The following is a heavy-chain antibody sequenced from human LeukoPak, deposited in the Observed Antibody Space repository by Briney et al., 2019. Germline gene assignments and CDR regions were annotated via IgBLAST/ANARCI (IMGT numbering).Heavy chain of an antibody. CDR1: GLTFRNYG. V-gene: IGHV3-30*18. Sequence: PGGSLRLSCAASGLTFRNYGMHWVRQAPGKGLEWVAVVSYDGKNTYYVDSVKGRFTVSRDNSRNTLYLQMNSLRVEDTAVYYCANLRGNNWYIEYWGQRTLVTVSS. CDR3: ANLRGNNWYIEY. CDR2: VSYDGKNT. D-gene: IGHD1-1*01. J-gene: IGHJ4*02.